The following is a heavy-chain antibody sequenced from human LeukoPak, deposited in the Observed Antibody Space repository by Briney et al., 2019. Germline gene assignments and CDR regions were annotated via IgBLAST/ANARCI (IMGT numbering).Heavy chain of an antibody. CDR1: GYTFTSYD. V-gene: IGHV1-69*05. J-gene: IGHJ4*02. CDR2: IIPIFGTA. Sequence: ASVKVSCKTSGYTFTSYDINWVRQATGQGLEWMGRIIPIFGTANYAQKFQGRVTITTDESTSTAYMELSSLRSEDTAVYYCARDLAAAGRGGFDYWGQGTLVTVSS. CDR3: ARDLAAAGRGGFDY. D-gene: IGHD6-13*01.